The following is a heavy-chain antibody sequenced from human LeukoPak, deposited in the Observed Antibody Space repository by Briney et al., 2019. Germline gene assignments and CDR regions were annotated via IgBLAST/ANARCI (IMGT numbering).Heavy chain of an antibody. CDR1: GFTLTDYY. CDR3: AREGQPGAFDV. CDR2: INPHTGGT. Sequence: SVKVSCKASGFTLTDYYVHWLRLAPAQGLEWTGWINPHTGGTNSGQRLQGRVTMTRDTSINTIYMELTRLISDDTAVFCCAREGQPGAFDVWGQGTMVTVSA. D-gene: IGHD6-13*01. J-gene: IGHJ3*01. V-gene: IGHV1-2*02.